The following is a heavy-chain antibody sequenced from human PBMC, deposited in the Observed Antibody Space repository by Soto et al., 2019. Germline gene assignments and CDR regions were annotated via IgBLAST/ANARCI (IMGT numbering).Heavy chain of an antibody. CDR2: ISYDGRNK. Sequence: QVQLVESGGGVVQPGRSLRLSCAASGFTFSSYGMHWVRQAPGTGLEWVAVISYDGRNKYYADSVKGRFTISRDNSKNTRYLPMNSLRAEDTAVYYCAKEGYYYGSGSKDSSGWYPDYWGQGTLVTVSS. CDR3: AKEGYYYGSGSKDSSGWYPDY. CDR1: GFTFSSYG. J-gene: IGHJ4*02. V-gene: IGHV3-30*18. D-gene: IGHD3-10*01.